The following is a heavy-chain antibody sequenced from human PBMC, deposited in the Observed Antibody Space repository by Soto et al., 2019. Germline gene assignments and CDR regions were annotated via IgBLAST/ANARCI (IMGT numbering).Heavy chain of an antibody. CDR1: GDTFTTYD. CDR2: INPNSGNI. Sequence: AAVKVSCKASGDTFTTYDINWVLQATGHGLEWMGWINPNSGNIGYAQRFKGRVTMTRDTAIRTAYMEVSSLRSDDTAVYYCARGRASGSYYLLDYWGQGTLVTVSS. D-gene: IGHD3-10*01. CDR3: ARGRASGSYYLLDY. V-gene: IGHV1-8*01. J-gene: IGHJ4*02.